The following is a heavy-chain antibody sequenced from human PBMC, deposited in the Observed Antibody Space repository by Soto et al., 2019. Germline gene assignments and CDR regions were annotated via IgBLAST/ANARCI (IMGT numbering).Heavy chain of an antibody. J-gene: IGHJ5*02. Sequence: QVQLVQSGAEVKKPGSSVKVSCKASGGTFSSYAISWVRQAPGQGLEWMGGIIPIFGTANYAQKFQGRVTITADESTSTAYMALSSLRSEDTAVYYCASVAASAPLSGWFDHWGQGTLVTVAS. CDR3: ASVAASAPLSGWFDH. CDR1: GGTFSSYA. CDR2: IIPIFGTA. V-gene: IGHV1-69*01. D-gene: IGHD1-26*01.